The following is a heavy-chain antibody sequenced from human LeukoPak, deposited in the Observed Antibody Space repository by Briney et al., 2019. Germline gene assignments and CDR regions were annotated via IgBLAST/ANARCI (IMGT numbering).Heavy chain of an antibody. CDR2: INPSGGST. Sequence: ASVKVSCKASGGTFSSYAISWVRQAPGQGLEGMGIINPSGGSTSYAQKFQGRVTMTRDMSTSTVYMELSSLRSEDTAVYYCARDPGYYAILRPYYYYYYMDVWGKGTTVTVSS. D-gene: IGHD3-22*01. CDR3: ARDPGYYAILRPYYYYYYMDV. CDR1: GGTFSSYA. J-gene: IGHJ6*03. V-gene: IGHV1-46*01.